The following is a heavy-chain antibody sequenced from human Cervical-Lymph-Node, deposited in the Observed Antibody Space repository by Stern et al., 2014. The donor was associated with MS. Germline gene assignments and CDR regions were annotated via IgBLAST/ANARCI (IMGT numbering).Heavy chain of an antibody. CDR3: ARNSLPRTADSDGFDY. J-gene: IGHJ4*02. V-gene: IGHV3-30*03. D-gene: IGHD1-14*01. CDR1: GFTLSNYN. CDR2: LSYDGSNK. Sequence: VQLVESGGGVVQPGRSLRLSCAASGFTLSNYNMYWVRQAPGKGLEWVSSLSYDGSNKYYADSVKGRFTISRDISKNMLSLQMNGLRIEDTAVYYCARNSLPRTADSDGFDYWGQGTLVAVSS.